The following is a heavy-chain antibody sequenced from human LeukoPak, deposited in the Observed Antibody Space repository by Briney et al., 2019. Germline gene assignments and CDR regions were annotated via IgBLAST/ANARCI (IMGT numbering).Heavy chain of an antibody. D-gene: IGHD3-10*01. CDR3: ARAVAYYYVSRNYYPGAFDV. J-gene: IGHJ3*01. Sequence: GGSLRLSCAASGFTFSSYSMNWVRQAPGKGLEWISYISSSSITIYYADSVKGRFTISRDNAKNSLYLQMNSLRADDTAVYYCARAVAYYYVSRNYYPGAFDVWGQGTMVTVSS. CDR1: GFTFSSYS. V-gene: IGHV3-48*01. CDR2: ISSSSITI.